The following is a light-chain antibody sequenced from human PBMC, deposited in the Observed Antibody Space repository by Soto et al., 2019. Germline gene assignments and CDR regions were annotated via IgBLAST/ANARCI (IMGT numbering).Light chain of an antibody. CDR1: QSVGAR. CDR3: QQYNNWPPWT. CDR2: DAS. Sequence: DIELTQSPATLSLSLGERATLSCRASQSVGARLAWYQQKPGQAPRLLIYDASSLATGIPSRFSGSGSGTELTLLISSLQYEDFAVYYCQQYNNWPPWTFGQGTKVDIK. V-gene: IGKV3-15*01. J-gene: IGKJ1*01.